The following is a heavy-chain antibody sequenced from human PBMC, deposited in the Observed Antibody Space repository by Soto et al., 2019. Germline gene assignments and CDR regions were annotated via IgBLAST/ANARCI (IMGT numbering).Heavy chain of an antibody. CDR1: GYSFTSYW. J-gene: IGHJ6*02. V-gene: IGHV5-51*01. CDR2: IYPGDSDT. D-gene: IGHD1-26*01. CDR3: ARLSIGGNYYYYGMDV. Sequence: PGESLKISCNGSGYSFTSYWIGWVRQMPGKGLEWMGIIYPGDSDTRYSPSFQGQVTISADKSISTAYLQWSSLKASDTAMYYCARLSIGGNYYYYGMDVWGQGTTVTVSS.